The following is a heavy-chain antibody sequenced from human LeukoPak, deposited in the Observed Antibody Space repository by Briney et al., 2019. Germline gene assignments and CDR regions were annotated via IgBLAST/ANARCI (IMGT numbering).Heavy chain of an antibody. V-gene: IGHV3-66*01. CDR3: ARDQVVVAATDYYYYGMDV. CDR2: IYSGGST. D-gene: IGHD2-15*01. J-gene: IGHJ6*02. CDR1: GFTDSSNY. Sequence: GSLRLSCAASGFTDSSNYMSWVRQAPGKGLEWVSVIYSGGSTYYADSVKGRFTISRDNSKNTLYLQMNSLRAEDTAVYYCARDQVVVAATDYYYYGMDVWGQGTTVTVSS.